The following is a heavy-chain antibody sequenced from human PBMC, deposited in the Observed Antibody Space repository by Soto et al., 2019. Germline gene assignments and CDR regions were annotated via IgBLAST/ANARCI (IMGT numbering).Heavy chain of an antibody. CDR3: ARDSHVGSGWQLTADY. CDR2: IWYDGSNK. D-gene: IGHD6-19*01. V-gene: IGHV3-33*01. J-gene: IGHJ4*02. CDR1: GFTFSSYG. Sequence: GGSLRLSCAASGFTFSSYGMHWVRQAAGKGLEWVAVIWYDGSNKYYAESVKGRFTISRDNSKNTLYLQMNNLRAEDTAVYYCARDSHVGSGWQLTADYWGQGTLVTVSS.